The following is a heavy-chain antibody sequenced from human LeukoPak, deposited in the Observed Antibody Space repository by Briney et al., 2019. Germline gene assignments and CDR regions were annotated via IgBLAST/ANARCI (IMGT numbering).Heavy chain of an antibody. J-gene: IGHJ6*03. V-gene: IGHV4-31*03. D-gene: IGHD2-2*01. CDR2: IYYSGST. Sequence: SETLSLTCTVSGGSISSGGYYWSWIRQHPGKGLEWIGYIYYSGSTYYNPSLKSRVTISVDTSKNQFSLKLSSVTAADTAVYYCARGPGYCSSTSCRSLYYYMDVWGEGTTVTVSS. CDR3: ARGPGYCSSTSCRSLYYYMDV. CDR1: GGSISSGGYY.